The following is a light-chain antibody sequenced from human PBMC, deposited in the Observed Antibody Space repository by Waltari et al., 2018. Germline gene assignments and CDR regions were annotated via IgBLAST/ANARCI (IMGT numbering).Light chain of an antibody. CDR1: SSNLGNNV. Sequence: QSVLTQPPSASGTPGQRVTISCSGTSSNLGNNVENWYQQFPGTAPKLLISRNDRRPPAVPDRFSASMSGTSASLAISGLQAEDEDGYYCAAWDDSLNGHWVFGGGTKVTVL. CDR3: AAWDDSLNGHWV. V-gene: IGLV1-44*01. CDR2: RND. J-gene: IGLJ3*02.